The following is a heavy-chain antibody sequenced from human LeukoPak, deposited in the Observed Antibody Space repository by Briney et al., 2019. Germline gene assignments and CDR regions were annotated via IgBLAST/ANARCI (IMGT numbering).Heavy chain of an antibody. CDR1: GYTFTSYG. V-gene: IGHV1-18*01. Sequence: ASVKVSCKASGYTFTSYGISWVRQARRQGLEWMGRISAYNGNTNYAQKLQGRVTMTTDTSTSTAYMELRSLRSDDTAVYYCASDRHYYDSSGYLLYNWFDPWGQGTLVTVSS. D-gene: IGHD3-22*01. CDR2: ISAYNGNT. CDR3: ASDRHYYDSSGYLLYNWFDP. J-gene: IGHJ5*02.